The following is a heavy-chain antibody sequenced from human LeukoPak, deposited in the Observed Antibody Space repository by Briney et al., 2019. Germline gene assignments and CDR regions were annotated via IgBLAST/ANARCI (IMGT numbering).Heavy chain of an antibody. J-gene: IGHJ6*02. Sequence: PGGSLGLSCAASGFTFDDYAMHWVRQAPGKGLEWVSGISWNSGSIGYADSVKGRFTISRDNAKNSLYLQMNSLRAEDTALYYCAKAVGRRQLVYYYYGMDVWGQGTTVTVSS. V-gene: IGHV3-9*01. D-gene: IGHD6-13*01. CDR1: GFTFDDYA. CDR3: AKAVGRRQLVYYYYGMDV. CDR2: ISWNSGSI.